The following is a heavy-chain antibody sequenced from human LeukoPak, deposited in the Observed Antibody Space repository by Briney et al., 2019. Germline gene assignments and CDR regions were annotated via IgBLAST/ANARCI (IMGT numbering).Heavy chain of an antibody. Sequence: SETLSLTCTVSGGSISPYYWSWIRQPPGKGLEWIGYIYYSGRTTYNRSLKSPVSLSIDTSKNQFSLELTSVTAADTAVYYCARVAYGRSWFDPWGQGTLVTVSS. V-gene: IGHV4-59*01. J-gene: IGHJ5*02. CDR3: ARVAYGRSWFDP. CDR2: IYYSGRT. D-gene: IGHD2-21*01. CDR1: GGSISPYY.